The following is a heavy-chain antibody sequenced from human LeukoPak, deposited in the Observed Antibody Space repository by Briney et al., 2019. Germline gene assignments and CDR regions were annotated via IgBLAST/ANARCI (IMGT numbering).Heavy chain of an antibody. V-gene: IGHV4-34*01. D-gene: IGHD2-8*02. CDR2: INHSGST. CDR1: GGSFSGYY. CDR3: ARGLWWCSARRGCWFGP. Sequence: PSETLSLTCAVYGGSFSGYYWSWIRQPPGKGLEWIGEINHSGSTNYNPSLKSRVTISVDTSKNQFSLKLSSVTAADTAVYYCARGLWWCSARRGCWFGPWGKGTLVTVSS. J-gene: IGHJ5*02.